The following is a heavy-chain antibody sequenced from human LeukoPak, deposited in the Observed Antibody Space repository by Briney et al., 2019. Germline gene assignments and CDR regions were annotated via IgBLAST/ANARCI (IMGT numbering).Heavy chain of an antibody. D-gene: IGHD5-24*01. CDR1: GFTFSTYW. V-gene: IGHV3-74*01. J-gene: IGHJ4*01. CDR3: ARGRNGFFDY. Sequence: GGSLRLSCAASGFTFSTYWMHWVRQAPGKGLVWVSQINSDSGRTRYADSVKGRLTISRDNAKNTVYLQINSLRAEDTAVYYCARGRNGFFDYWGHGTLVTVSS. CDR2: INSDSGRT.